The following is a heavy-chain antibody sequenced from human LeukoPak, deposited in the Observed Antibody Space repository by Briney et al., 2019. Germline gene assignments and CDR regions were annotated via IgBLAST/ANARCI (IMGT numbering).Heavy chain of an antibody. CDR3: ASSENYYDSSGYYSDAFDI. CDR1: GYTFTSYG. D-gene: IGHD3-22*01. CDR2: ISAYNGNT. V-gene: IGHV1-18*01. Sequence: ASVKVSCKASGYTFTSYGISWVRQAPGQGLEWMGWISAYNGNTNYAQKLQGRVTMTRDTSISTAYMELSRLRSDDTAVYYCASSENYYDSSGYYSDAFDIWGQGTMVTVSS. J-gene: IGHJ3*02.